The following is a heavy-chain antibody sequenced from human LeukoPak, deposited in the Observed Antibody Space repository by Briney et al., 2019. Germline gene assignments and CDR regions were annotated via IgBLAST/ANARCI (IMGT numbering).Heavy chain of an antibody. V-gene: IGHV4-61*02. D-gene: IGHD3-22*01. CDR1: GGSISSGSHY. Sequence: SQTLSLTCTVPGGSISSGSHYWSWIRQPTGKGLERIGRIYTSGSTNYNPSLKSRVTISVDTSKNQFSLKLSSVTAADTAVYYCARARYYDSSGYYSNDAFDIWGQGTMVTVSS. CDR3: ARARYYDSSGYYSNDAFDI. CDR2: IYTSGST. J-gene: IGHJ3*02.